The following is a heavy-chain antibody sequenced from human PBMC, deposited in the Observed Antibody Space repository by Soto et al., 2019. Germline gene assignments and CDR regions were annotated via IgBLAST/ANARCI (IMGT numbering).Heavy chain of an antibody. CDR3: ARVRLRTGYYYYYGMDV. Sequence: SETLSLTFTVSGGSISSGGYYWSWIRQHPGKGLEWIGYIYYSGSTYYNPSLKSRVTISVDTSKNQFSLKLSSVTAADTAVYYCARVRLRTGYYYYYGMDVWGQGTTGTVS. J-gene: IGHJ6*02. CDR1: GGSISSGGYY. V-gene: IGHV4-31*03. D-gene: IGHD4-17*01. CDR2: IYYSGST.